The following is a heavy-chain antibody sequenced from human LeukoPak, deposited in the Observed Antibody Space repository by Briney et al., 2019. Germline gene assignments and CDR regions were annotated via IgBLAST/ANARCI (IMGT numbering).Heavy chain of an antibody. CDR2: IYYSGST. CDR3: ARGQECSGGSCYSGYYYYGMDV. D-gene: IGHD2-15*01. J-gene: IGHJ6*02. V-gene: IGHV4-39*07. Sequence: SETLSLTCTVSGGSISSSSYYWGWIRQPPGKGLEWIGSIYYSGSTYYNPSLKSRVTISVDTSKNQFSLKLSSVTAADTAVYYCARGQECSGGSCYSGYYYYGMDVWGQGTTVTVSS. CDR1: GGSISSSSYY.